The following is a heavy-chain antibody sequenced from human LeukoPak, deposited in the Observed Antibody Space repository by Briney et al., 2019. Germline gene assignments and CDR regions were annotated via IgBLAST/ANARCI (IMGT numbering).Heavy chain of an antibody. J-gene: IGHJ4*02. D-gene: IGHD5-12*01. V-gene: IGHV3-48*04. Sequence: GGSLRLSCAASGFTFIDYSMNWVRQAPGKGLEWISYVGISSGNTKYADSVKGRFTISGDSAKNSVCLQMNSLRVEDTAVYYCARDHRYAFDNWGQGTLVTVSS. CDR1: GFTFIDYS. CDR2: VGISSGNT. CDR3: ARDHRYAFDN.